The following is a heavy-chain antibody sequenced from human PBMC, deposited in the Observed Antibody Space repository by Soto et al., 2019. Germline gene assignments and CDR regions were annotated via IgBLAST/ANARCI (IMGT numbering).Heavy chain of an antibody. Sequence: QLQLQESGPGLVKPSETLSLTCTVSGGSISSSSYYWGWIRQPPGKGLEWIGSIYYSGSTYYNPSLKSRVTISVDTSKNQSSLKLGSVTAAETAVYYCARMDLRFLEWPPPPGGRYYYYGMDVWGQGTTVTVSS. V-gene: IGHV4-39*01. J-gene: IGHJ6*02. CDR3: ARMDLRFLEWPPPPGGRYYYYGMDV. CDR1: GGSISSSSYY. CDR2: IYYSGST. D-gene: IGHD3-3*01.